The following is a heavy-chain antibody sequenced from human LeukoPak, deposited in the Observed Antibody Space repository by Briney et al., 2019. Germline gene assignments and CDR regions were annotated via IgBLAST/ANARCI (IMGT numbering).Heavy chain of an antibody. D-gene: IGHD3-10*01. CDR2: IWYDGSNK. V-gene: IGHV3-33*06. Sequence: PGRSLRLSCAASGFTFSSYDMHWVPQAPGKGLEGGAVIWYDGSNKYYADSVKGRFTISRDNSKNTLYLQMNSLRAEDTAVYYCAKVLSGYYYHYMDVWGKGTTVTVSS. J-gene: IGHJ6*03. CDR1: GFTFSSYD. CDR3: AKVLSGYYYHYMDV.